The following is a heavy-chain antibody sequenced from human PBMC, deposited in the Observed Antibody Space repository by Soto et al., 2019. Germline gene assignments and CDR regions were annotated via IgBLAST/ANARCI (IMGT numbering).Heavy chain of an antibody. V-gene: IGHV1-69*01. CDR3: ARDRSSGYSYGYGIGFWFDP. D-gene: IGHD5-18*01. CDR1: GGTFSSYA. CDR2: IIPIFGTA. Sequence: QVQLVQSGAEVKKPGSSVKVSCKASGGTFSSYAISWVRQAPGQGLEWMGGIIPIFGTANYAQKFQGRVTITADESTSTAYMELSSLRSEDTAVYYSARDRSSGYSYGYGIGFWFDPWGQGTLVTVSS. J-gene: IGHJ5*02.